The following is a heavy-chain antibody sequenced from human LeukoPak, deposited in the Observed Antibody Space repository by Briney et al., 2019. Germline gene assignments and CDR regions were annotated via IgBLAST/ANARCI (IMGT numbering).Heavy chain of an antibody. V-gene: IGHV3-7*01. CDR2: IKQDGSAK. CDR3: ARRSVDY. CDR1: GFTFSDYW. J-gene: IGHJ4*02. Sequence: GGSLRLSCAASGFTFSDYWMSWVRQAPGKGLEWVANIKQDGSAKYYVDSVKGRFTISRDNAKSPLYLQMNSLSAEDTAVYYCARRSVDYWGQGTLVTVSS.